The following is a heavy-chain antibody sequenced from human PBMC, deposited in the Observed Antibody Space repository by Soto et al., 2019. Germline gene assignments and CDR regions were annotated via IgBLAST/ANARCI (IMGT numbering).Heavy chain of an antibody. J-gene: IGHJ1*01. Sequence: GGSLRLSCAASGFTFSDYWMSWVRQAPGKGPEWVANIKFDGSVKQYVDSVRGRFTISRDNSKNSLFLQMNSLAAADTAVYYCVKDGGYCSSSSCYAPRNHYSEYWGQYTLVSVSS. D-gene: IGHD2-2*01. CDR1: GFTFSDYW. CDR3: VKDGGYCSSSSCYAPRNHYSEY. V-gene: IGHV3-7*03. CDR2: IKFDGSVK.